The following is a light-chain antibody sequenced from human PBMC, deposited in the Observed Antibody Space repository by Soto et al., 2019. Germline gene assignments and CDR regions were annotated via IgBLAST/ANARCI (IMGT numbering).Light chain of an antibody. Sequence: QSALTQPASVSGSPGQSITISCTGTSSDVGSYSLVSWYQQHPGKAPKLMIYEGSKRPSGVSNRFSGSKSGNTASLTISGLQAEDEADYYCCSYAGSSTVVFGGGTQLTVL. CDR1: SSDVGSYSL. CDR3: CSYAGSSTVV. J-gene: IGLJ2*01. CDR2: EGS. V-gene: IGLV2-23*01.